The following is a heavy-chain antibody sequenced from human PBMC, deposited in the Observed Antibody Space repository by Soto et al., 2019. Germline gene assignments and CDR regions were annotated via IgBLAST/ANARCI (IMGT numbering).Heavy chain of an antibody. Sequence: EVQLLESGGGLVQPGGSLRLSCAASGFTFSSYAMSWVRQAPGKGLEWVSAISGSGGSTYYADSVKGRFTISRDNSKNTLYLQMNSLRAEDTAVYYCATVSVGSSGYHTTLLYYFDYWGQGTLVTVSS. CDR1: GFTFSSYA. J-gene: IGHJ4*02. D-gene: IGHD3-22*01. CDR3: ATVSVGSSGYHTTLLYYFDY. V-gene: IGHV3-23*01. CDR2: ISGSGGST.